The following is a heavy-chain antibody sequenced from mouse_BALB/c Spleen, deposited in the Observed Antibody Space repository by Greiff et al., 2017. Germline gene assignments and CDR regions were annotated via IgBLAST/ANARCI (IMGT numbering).Heavy chain of an antibody. CDR2: IYPGNVNT. D-gene: IGHD2-2*01. Sequence: QVQLQQSGPELVKPGASVRISCKASGYTFTSYYIHWVKQRPGQGLEWIGWIYPGNVNTKYNEKFKGKATLTADKSSSTAYMQLSSLTSEDSAVYFCARYGYDDGWFAYWGQGTLVTVSA. CDR3: ARYGYDDGWFAY. CDR1: GYTFTSYY. V-gene: IGHV1S56*01. J-gene: IGHJ3*01.